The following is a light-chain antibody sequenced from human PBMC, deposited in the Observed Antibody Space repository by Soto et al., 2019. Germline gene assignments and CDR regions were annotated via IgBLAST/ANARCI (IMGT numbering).Light chain of an antibody. Sequence: QSVLTQPPSVSGAPGERVTISCTGSSSDIGAGYRVRWYQQLPGTAPKLVIYGNRNRPSGVPDRFSGSKSGTSASLAITWLQAEDEADYYCQSYDSSLSGSKVVFGGGTKLTVL. V-gene: IGLV1-40*01. CDR1: SSDIGAGYR. J-gene: IGLJ2*01. CDR2: GNR. CDR3: QSYDSSLSGSKVV.